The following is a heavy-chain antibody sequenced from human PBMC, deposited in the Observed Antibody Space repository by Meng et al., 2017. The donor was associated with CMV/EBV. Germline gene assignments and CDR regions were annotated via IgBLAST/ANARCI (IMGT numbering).Heavy chain of an antibody. J-gene: IGHJ4*02. CDR2: TYYRSKWYN. CDR1: GDSVSSNSAA. V-gene: IGHV6-1*01. D-gene: IGHD6-13*01. Sequence: SQTLSLTCAISGDSVSSNSAAWNWIRQSPSRGLEWLGRTYYRSKWYNDYAVSVKSRITINPDTSKNQFSLQLNSVTAADTAVYYCAGEHVPYSSSWYYFDYWGQGTLVTVSS. CDR3: AGEHVPYSSSWYYFDY.